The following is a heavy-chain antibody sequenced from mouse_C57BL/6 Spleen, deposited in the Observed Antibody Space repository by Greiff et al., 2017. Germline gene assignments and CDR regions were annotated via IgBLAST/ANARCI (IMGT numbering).Heavy chain of an antibody. J-gene: IGHJ1*03. CDR2: IDPSDSYT. D-gene: IGHD3-1*01. Sequence: QVQLQQPGAELVRPGTSVKLSCKASGYTFTSYWMHWVKQRPGQGLEWIGVIDPSDSYTNSNQKFKGKATLTVDTSSSTAYMQLSSLTSEDSAVYYCARGRASYSYFDVWGTGTTVTGSS. CDR1: GYTFTSYW. CDR3: ARGRASYSYFDV. V-gene: IGHV1-59*01.